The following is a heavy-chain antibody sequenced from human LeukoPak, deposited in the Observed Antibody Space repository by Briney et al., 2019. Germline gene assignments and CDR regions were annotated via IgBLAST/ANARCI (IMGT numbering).Heavy chain of an antibody. J-gene: IGHJ5*02. CDR2: ISGSGGST. CDR3: AKGYCSSTSCDWFDP. V-gene: IGHV3-23*01. D-gene: IGHD2-2*01. Sequence: GGSLRLSCAASGFTFSSYAMSWVRQAPGKGLEWVSAISGSGGSTYYVDSVKGRFTISRDNSKNTLYLQMNSLRAEDTAVYYCAKGYCSSTSCDWFDPWGQGTLVTVSS. CDR1: GFTFSSYA.